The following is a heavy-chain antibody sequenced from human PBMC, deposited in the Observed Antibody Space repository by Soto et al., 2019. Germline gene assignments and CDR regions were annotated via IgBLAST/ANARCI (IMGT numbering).Heavy chain of an antibody. CDR1: GFTLSGSD. J-gene: IGHJ6*02. Sequence: SGGSLRLSCAASGFTLSGSDIHWVRQASGKGLKWVGRIRTKSNNFATSYAESVRGRFTISRDDSDNTASLQMSSLKTEGTAIYYCSRHQEGRSMVFYGMDVWGQGTTVTVSS. CDR2: IRTKSNNFAT. D-gene: IGHD3-10*01. CDR3: SRHQEGRSMVFYGMDV. V-gene: IGHV3-73*01.